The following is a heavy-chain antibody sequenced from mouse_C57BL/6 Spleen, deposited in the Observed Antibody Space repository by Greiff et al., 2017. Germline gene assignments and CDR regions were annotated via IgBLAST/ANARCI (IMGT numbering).Heavy chain of an antibody. CDR3: AGGDTTVVAPGYFDV. J-gene: IGHJ1*03. V-gene: IGHV1-54*01. D-gene: IGHD1-1*01. CDR1: GYAFTNYL. Sequence: QVQLQQPGAELVRPGTSVKVSCKASGYAFTNYLIEWVKQRPGQGLEWIGVINPGSGGTNYNEKFKGKATLTADKSSSTAYMQLSSLTSEDSAVYFCAGGDTTVVAPGYFDVWGTGTTGTVSS. CDR2: INPGSGGT.